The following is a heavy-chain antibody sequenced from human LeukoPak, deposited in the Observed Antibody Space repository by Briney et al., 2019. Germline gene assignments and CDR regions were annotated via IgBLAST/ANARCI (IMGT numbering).Heavy chain of an antibody. CDR1: GGSINSYY. Sequence: SETLSLTCTVSGGSINSYYWSWLRQPPGKGLEWIGYIYYGGSTDYNPSLKSRVTISVDTSKNQFSLKLSSVTAADTAVYYCARVRALSYYDSSGDLFYFDYWGQGTLVIVSS. CDR3: ARVRALSYYDSSGDLFYFDY. V-gene: IGHV4-59*01. J-gene: IGHJ4*02. D-gene: IGHD3-22*01. CDR2: IYYGGST.